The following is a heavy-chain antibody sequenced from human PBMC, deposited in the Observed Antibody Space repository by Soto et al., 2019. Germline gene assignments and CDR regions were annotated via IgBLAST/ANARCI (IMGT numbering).Heavy chain of an antibody. Sequence: GGSLRHSCVYAEITFSGGPMHGVRQASGKGLEWVGRIRSKANSYATAYAASVKGRFTISRDDSKNTAYLQMNSLKTEDTAVYYCSTWWELSTLDPWGQGTLVTVSS. CDR2: IRSKANSYAT. J-gene: IGHJ5*02. V-gene: IGHV3-73*01. D-gene: IGHD1-26*01. CDR3: STWWELSTLDP. CDR1: EITFSGGP.